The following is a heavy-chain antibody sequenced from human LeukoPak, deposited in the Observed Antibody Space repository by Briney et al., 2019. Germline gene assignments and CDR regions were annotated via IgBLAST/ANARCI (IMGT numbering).Heavy chain of an antibody. CDR3: ARHVSYGHLRGFDS. Sequence: SETLSLTCTISGGSISGSYYYWGWIRQPPRKGLEWIGSFYDSGSTSYNPSLKSRVTISADTSKNQLSLTLSSVTAADTAVYYCARHVSYGHLRGFDSWGQGTLVTVSS. CDR1: GGSISGSYYY. CDR2: FYDSGST. V-gene: IGHV4-39*01. J-gene: IGHJ4*02. D-gene: IGHD4-17*01.